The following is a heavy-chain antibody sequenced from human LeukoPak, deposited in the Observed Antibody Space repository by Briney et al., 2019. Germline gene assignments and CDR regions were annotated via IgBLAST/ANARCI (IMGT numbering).Heavy chain of an antibody. V-gene: IGHV3-74*01. Sequence: GGSLRLSCAASGFTFSSYSMNWVRQAPGKGLVWVSRINSDGSSTSYADSVKGRFTISRDNAKNTLYLQMNSLRVEDTAVYYCASGMAAALYWGQGTLVTVSS. D-gene: IGHD6-13*01. CDR1: GFTFSSYS. CDR2: INSDGSST. J-gene: IGHJ4*02. CDR3: ASGMAAALY.